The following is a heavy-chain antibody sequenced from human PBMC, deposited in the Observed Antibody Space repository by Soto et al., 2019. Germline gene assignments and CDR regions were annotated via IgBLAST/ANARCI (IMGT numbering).Heavy chain of an antibody. CDR3: ARGSGSYYDY. CDR2: ISSSSSYI. CDR1: GFTFSSYS. Sequence: PGGSLRLSCAASGFTFSSYSMNWVRQAPGKGLEWVSSISSSSSYIYYADSVKGRFTISRDNAKNSLYLQMTSLRAEDTAVYYCARGSGSYYDYWGQGTLVTVSS. V-gene: IGHV3-21*01. J-gene: IGHJ4*02. D-gene: IGHD1-26*01.